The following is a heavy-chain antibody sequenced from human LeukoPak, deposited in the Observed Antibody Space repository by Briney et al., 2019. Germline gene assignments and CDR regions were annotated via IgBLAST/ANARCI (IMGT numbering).Heavy chain of an antibody. CDR1: GFTFSSYA. J-gene: IGHJ3*02. CDR2: ISGSGGST. D-gene: IGHD1-26*01. V-gene: IGHV3-23*01. CDR3: ANFVGATPDAFDI. Sequence: GGSLRLSCAASGFTFSSYAMSWVRQAPGKVLEWVSAISGSGGSTYYADSVKGRFTISRDNSKNTLYLQMNSLRAEDTAVYYCANFVGATPDAFDIWGQGTMVTVSS.